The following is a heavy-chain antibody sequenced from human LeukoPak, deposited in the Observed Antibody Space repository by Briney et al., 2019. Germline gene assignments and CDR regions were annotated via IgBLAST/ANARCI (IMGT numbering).Heavy chain of an antibody. CDR3: AGQYTAYDAFDF. V-gene: IGHV4-59*04. J-gene: IGHJ4*02. CDR2: ISHGGST. D-gene: IGHD5-12*01. Sequence: NPSETLSLTCTVSGGSISNYYWGWIRQPPGKGLEWIGSISHGGSTYYNLSLQSRVTMSVDTSKNQFSLKLSSVTAADTAVYYCAGQYTAYDAFDFWGQGTLVTVSS. CDR1: GGSISNYY.